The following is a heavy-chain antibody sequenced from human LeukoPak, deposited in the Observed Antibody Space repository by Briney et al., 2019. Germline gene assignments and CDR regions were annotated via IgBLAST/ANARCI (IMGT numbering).Heavy chain of an antibody. J-gene: IGHJ6*04. Sequence: SETLSLTCAVYGGSFSGYYWSWIRQPPGKGLEWIGEINHSGSTNYNPSLKSRVTISVDTSKNQFSLKLSSVTAADTAVCYCARGTMVRGVINYYYGMDVWGKGTTVTVSS. D-gene: IGHD3-10*01. CDR3: ARGTMVRGVINYYYGMDV. CDR2: INHSGST. CDR1: GGSFSGYY. V-gene: IGHV4-34*01.